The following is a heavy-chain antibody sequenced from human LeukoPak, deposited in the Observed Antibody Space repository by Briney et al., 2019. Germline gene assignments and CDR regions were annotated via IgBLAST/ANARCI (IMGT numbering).Heavy chain of an antibody. J-gene: IGHJ4*02. CDR3: ANRGVVIGSGYRYYFDY. D-gene: IGHD2-21*01. Sequence: PSETLSLTCAVNGGSFSGYYWSWIRQPPGKGLEWIGEINHSGSTNYNPSLKSRVTISVDTSKNQFSLKLSSVTAADTAVYYCANRGVVIGSGYRYYFDYWGQGTLVTVSS. CDR1: GGSFSGYY. CDR2: INHSGST. V-gene: IGHV4-34*01.